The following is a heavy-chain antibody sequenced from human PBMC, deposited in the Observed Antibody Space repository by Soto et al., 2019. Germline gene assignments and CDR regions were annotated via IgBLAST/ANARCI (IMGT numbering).Heavy chain of an antibody. CDR2: IYPGDSDT. D-gene: IGHD2-21*02. CDR3: ARQTPLVTVFDY. Sequence: GESLKISCKGSGYTFATYWIGWVRQTPGKGLEWMGIIYPGDSDTRYSPSFQGQVTISADKSISTAYLQWTSLKASDTAMYYCARQTPLVTVFDYWGQGTPVTVS. V-gene: IGHV5-51*01. CDR1: GYTFATYW. J-gene: IGHJ4*02.